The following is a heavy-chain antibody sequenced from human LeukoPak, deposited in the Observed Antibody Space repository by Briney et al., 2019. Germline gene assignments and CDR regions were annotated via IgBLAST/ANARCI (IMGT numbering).Heavy chain of an antibody. V-gene: IGHV4-31*03. J-gene: IGHJ4*02. CDR2: IYYSGST. D-gene: IGHD3-22*01. CDR1: GGSISSGGYY. CDR3: ARRGASGYYLS. Sequence: SETLSLTCTVSGGSISSGGYYWSWIRQHPGKALEWIGYIYYSGSTYYNPSLKSRVTISVDTSKNQFSLKLSSVTAADTAVYYCARRGASGYYLSWGQGTLVTVSS.